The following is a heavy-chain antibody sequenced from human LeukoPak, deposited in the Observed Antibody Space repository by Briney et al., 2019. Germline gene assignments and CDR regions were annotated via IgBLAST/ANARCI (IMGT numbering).Heavy chain of an antibody. D-gene: IGHD3-22*01. CDR1: GGSFSGYY. Sequence: SETLSLTCAVYGGSFSGYYWSWIRQPPGKGLEWIGEINHSGSTNYNPSLKSRVTISVDTSKNHFSLRLNSVTAADTAVYYCARDRTMIVVSNQYYFDSWGQGTLVTVSS. V-gene: IGHV4-34*01. CDR2: INHSGST. J-gene: IGHJ4*02. CDR3: ARDRTMIVVSNQYYFDS.